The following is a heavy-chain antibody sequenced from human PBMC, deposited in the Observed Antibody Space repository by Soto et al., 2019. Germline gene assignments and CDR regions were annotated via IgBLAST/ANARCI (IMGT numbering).Heavy chain of an antibody. J-gene: IGHJ5*02. CDR3: ARERIVGATVSWFDP. D-gene: IGHD1-26*01. CDR2: IIPILGIA. V-gene: IGHV1-69*08. Sequence: QVQLVQSGAEVKKPGSSVKVSCKASGGTFSSYTISWVRQAPGQGLEWMGRIIPILGIANYAQKFQGRVTITADKSTSTAYRELSSLRSEDTAVYYCARERIVGATVSWFDPWGQGTLVTVSS. CDR1: GGTFSSYT.